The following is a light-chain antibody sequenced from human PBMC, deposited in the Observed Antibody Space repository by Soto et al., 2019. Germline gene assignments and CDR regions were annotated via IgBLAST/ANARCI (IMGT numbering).Light chain of an antibody. V-gene: IGLV2-14*01. J-gene: IGLJ2*01. CDR1: SSDVGGYKY. Sequence: QSALTQPASVSGSPGQSITISCTGSSSDVGGYKYVSWYQQHPGKAPKLMIYDVSNRPSGISNRFSGSKSSNTASLTISGLQAEDEAVFYCSSYTDNSTVVFGGGTKLTVL. CDR3: SSYTDNSTVV. CDR2: DVS.